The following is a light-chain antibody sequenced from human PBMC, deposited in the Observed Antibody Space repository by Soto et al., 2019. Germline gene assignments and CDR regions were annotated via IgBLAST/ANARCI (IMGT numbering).Light chain of an antibody. CDR1: QSISTW. J-gene: IGKJ5*01. Sequence: DIPITQSPSTLSASVGDRVTITCRASQSISTWLAWYQQKPGKAPKFLIYDVSTLESGVPSRFSGSGSGTEFTLTISSLQPDDFATYYCQHYNSYPLTFGQGTRLEIK. CDR2: DVS. CDR3: QHYNSYPLT. V-gene: IGKV1-5*01.